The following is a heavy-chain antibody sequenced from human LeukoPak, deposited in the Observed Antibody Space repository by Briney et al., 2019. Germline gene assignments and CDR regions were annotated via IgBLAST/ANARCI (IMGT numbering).Heavy chain of an antibody. CDR3: ARTIRRVYAFDI. J-gene: IGHJ3*02. V-gene: IGHV4-59*08. Sequence: SETLSLTCTVSGGSISSYYWSWIRQPPGKGLEWIGYIYYSGSTNYNPSLKSRVTISVDTSKNQFSLKLSSVTAADTAVYYCARTIRRVYAFDIWGQGTMVTVSS. CDR1: GGSISSYY. D-gene: IGHD3-3*01. CDR2: IYYSGST.